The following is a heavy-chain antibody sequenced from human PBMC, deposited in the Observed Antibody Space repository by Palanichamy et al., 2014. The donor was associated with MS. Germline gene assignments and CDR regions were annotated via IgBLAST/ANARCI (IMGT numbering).Heavy chain of an antibody. D-gene: IGHD6-19*01. Sequence: QVQLVQSGAELKKPGASVKVSCKASGYTFTNYVITWVRQAPGQGLEWMGWISAYNGNTNYAQRLQGRVTMTTDTSTSTAYMELRSLRSDDTAVYYCARDQKQWRNNVFDIWGQGTMVTVSS. CDR1: GYTFTNYV. CDR2: ISAYNGNT. J-gene: IGHJ3*02. V-gene: IGHV1-18*01. CDR3: ARDQKQWRNNVFDI.